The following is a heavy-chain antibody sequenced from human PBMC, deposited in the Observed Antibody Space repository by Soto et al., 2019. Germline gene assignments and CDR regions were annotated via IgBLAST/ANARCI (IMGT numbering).Heavy chain of an antibody. Sequence: VQLFASGGGSARPGGSLRLSCTASGFTFTSYGMGWVRQAPGTGLQWVSTIRGDGGQTHYPDSVQGRFSISRDNSKNTVYLQMDCLRAEDTAMYFCARDVGLGSDDFFAYWGQGTQVTVSS. CDR1: GFTFTSYG. CDR3: ARDVGLGSDDFFAY. CDR2: IRGDGGQT. D-gene: IGHD5-12*01. J-gene: IGHJ4*02. V-gene: IGHV3-23*01.